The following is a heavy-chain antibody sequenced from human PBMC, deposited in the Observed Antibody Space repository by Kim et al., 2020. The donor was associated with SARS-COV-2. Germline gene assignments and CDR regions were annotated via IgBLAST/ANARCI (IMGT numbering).Heavy chain of an antibody. Sequence: SETLSLTCSVYGGSFSGYYWTWIRQSPGKGLEWIGEINKSGATKYNPSFKSRVTISIDTSKNQFSVKVRSVIAADTAVYYCARTGLSGNDYQLYFDHWGQGTVVTVPS. J-gene: IGHJ4*02. V-gene: IGHV4-34*01. CDR3: ARTGLSGNDYQLYFDH. CDR1: GGSFSGYY. CDR2: INKSGAT. D-gene: IGHD2-2*01.